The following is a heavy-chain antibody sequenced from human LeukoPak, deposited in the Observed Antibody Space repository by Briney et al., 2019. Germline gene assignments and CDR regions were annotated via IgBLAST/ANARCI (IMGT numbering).Heavy chain of an antibody. J-gene: IGHJ1*01. CDR2: ISYDGSNK. CDR3: ARPILGSSGYYEYFQH. CDR1: GFTFSSYA. V-gene: IGHV3-30-3*01. Sequence: PGRSLRLSCAASGFTFSSYAMHWVRQAPGKGLEWVAVISYDGSNKYYADSVKGRFTISRDNSKNTLYLQMNSLRAEDTAVYYCARPILGSSGYYEYFQHWGQGTLVTVSS. D-gene: IGHD3-22*01.